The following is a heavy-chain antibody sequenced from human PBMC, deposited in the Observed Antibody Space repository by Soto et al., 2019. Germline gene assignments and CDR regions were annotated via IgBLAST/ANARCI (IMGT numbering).Heavy chain of an antibody. CDR2: ISSSSSYI. CDR3: GRGNRDFGRVFYPQFSS. J-gene: IGHJ4*02. Sequence: GGSLRLSCAASGFTFSSYSMNWVRQAPGKGLEWVSSISSSSSYIYYADSVKGRFTISRDNAKNSLYLQMNSLRAEDTAVYYCGRGNRDFGRVFYPQFSSGAQETLVTVPS. D-gene: IGHD3-3*01. V-gene: IGHV3-21*01. CDR1: GFTFSSYS.